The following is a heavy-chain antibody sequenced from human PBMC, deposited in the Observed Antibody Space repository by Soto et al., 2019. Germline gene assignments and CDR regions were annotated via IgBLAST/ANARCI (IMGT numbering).Heavy chain of an antibody. CDR2: ISTSSTTI. J-gene: IGHJ4*02. V-gene: IGHV3-48*01. D-gene: IGHD2-8*01. Sequence: EVQLVESGGGLVQPGGSLRLSCAASGLTFSSYSMNWVRQAPGKGLEWVSDISTSSTTIHYADSVKGRFTISRDNAKNSQYRQMNSLRAEETAVYYCVMGYYFDYWGQGTLVTVSS. CDR3: VMGYYFDY. CDR1: GLTFSSYS.